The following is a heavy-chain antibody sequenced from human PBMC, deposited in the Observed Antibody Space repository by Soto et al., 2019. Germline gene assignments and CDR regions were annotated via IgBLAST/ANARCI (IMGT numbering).Heavy chain of an antibody. D-gene: IGHD3-3*01. J-gene: IGHJ2*01. V-gene: IGHV3-23*01. Sequence: GGSLRLSCAASGFTFSSYAMSWVRQAPGKGLEWVSAISGSGGSTYYADSVKGRFTISRGNSKNTLYLQMNSLRAEDTAVYYCAKDQLRFLEWLPKRPYWYFDLWGRGTLVTVSS. CDR2: ISGSGGST. CDR3: AKDQLRFLEWLPKRPYWYFDL. CDR1: GFTFSSYA.